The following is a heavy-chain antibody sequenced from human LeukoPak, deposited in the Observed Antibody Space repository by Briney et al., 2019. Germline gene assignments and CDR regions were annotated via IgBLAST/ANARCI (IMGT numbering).Heavy chain of an antibody. J-gene: IGHJ4*02. D-gene: IGHD6-19*01. CDR3: AREYSSGWYSFDY. CDR2: INHSGST. Sequence: SETLSLTCAVYGGSFSGYYWSWIRQPPGKGLEWIGEINHSGSTNYNPSLKSRVTISVDTSKNQFSLQLNSVTPEDTAVYYCAREYSSGWYSFDYWGQGTLVTVSS. V-gene: IGHV4-34*01. CDR1: GGSFSGYY.